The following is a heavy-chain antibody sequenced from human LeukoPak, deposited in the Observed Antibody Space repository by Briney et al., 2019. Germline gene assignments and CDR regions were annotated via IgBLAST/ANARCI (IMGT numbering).Heavy chain of an antibody. V-gene: IGHV3-48*03. D-gene: IGHD3-10*01. J-gene: IGHJ3*02. CDR3: ARDRITLVAEGTETFDI. CDR2: ISSSGSTT. CDR1: GFTFRSYE. Sequence: GGSLRLSCAASGFTFRSYEMNWVRQAPGKGLEWISYISSSGSTTYYADSVKGRFTISRDNAENSLYLQMNSQRAEDTALYYCARDRITLVAEGTETFDIWGQGTMVTVSS.